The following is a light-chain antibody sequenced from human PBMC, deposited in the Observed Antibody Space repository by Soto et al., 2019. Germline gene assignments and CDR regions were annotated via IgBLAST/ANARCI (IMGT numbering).Light chain of an antibody. CDR1: QSVSSY. V-gene: IGKV3-11*01. CDR2: DAS. J-gene: IGKJ1*01. CDR3: QQRSNWQT. Sequence: EIVLTQSPATLSLSPGERATLSCRASQSVSSYLAWYQQEPGQAPRLLIYDASNRATGIPARFSGSGSGTDFTLTISSLEPEDFAVYYCQQRSNWQTFGQGTKV.